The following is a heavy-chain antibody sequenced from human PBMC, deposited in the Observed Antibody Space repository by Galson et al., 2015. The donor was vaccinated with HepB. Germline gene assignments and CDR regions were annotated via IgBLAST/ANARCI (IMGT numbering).Heavy chain of an antibody. D-gene: IGHD3-22*01. CDR2: ISGSGGST. Sequence: SLRLSCAASGFTCSSYAMGWVRQAPGKGLEWVSGISGSGGSTYYADSVKGRFTISRDNSKNTLYLQMNSLRAEDTAVYYCAKDIYESSGYHYWGQGTLVTVSS. CDR3: AKDIYESSGYHY. J-gene: IGHJ4*02. V-gene: IGHV3-23*01. CDR1: GFTCSSYA.